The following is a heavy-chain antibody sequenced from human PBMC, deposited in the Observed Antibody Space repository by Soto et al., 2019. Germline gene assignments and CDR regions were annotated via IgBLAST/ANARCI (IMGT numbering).Heavy chain of an antibody. CDR1: GYTFKKYW. J-gene: IGHJ6*03. CDR2: IYGGDSDT. CDR3: ARHAPLDVIGGGYYYYMDV. Sequence: VQLVQSGAEVKKPGEPLKISCKASGYTFKKYWIGWVRQMPGKGPEWMGMIYGGDSDTRYSPSFQGQVTISVARSADTAYLQWNSLEASDSGMYFCARHAPLDVIGGGYYYYMDVWGLGTSVTVS. V-gene: IGHV5-51*01. D-gene: IGHD2-21*01.